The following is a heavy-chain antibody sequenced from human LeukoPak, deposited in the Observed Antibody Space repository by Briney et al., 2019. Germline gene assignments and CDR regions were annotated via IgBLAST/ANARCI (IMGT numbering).Heavy chain of an antibody. D-gene: IGHD3-3*01. J-gene: IGHJ5*02. Sequence: ASVKVSCKTSGYTFTSYYMHWMRQAPGQGLEWMGWMSAYNGNTNYAQKLQGRVTMTTDTSTSTAYMELRSLRSDDTAVYYCARGGDYDFSSGYPNWFDPWGQGTLVTVSS. V-gene: IGHV1-18*04. CDR2: MSAYNGNT. CDR1: GYTFTSYY. CDR3: ARGGDYDFSSGYPNWFDP.